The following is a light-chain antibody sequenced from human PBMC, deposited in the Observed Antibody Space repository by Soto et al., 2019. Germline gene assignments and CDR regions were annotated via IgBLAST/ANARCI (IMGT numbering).Light chain of an antibody. CDR2: DAS. CDR3: QQYENLPT. Sequence: DIQMSQSPSSLSPSIGDRVTITCRTSQNINNYLNWYQQKPGRAPKLLIYDASNLEAGVPSRFRGSGSGTDFTFTISRLQPEDIATYYCQQYENLPTFGQGTRLEIK. V-gene: IGKV1-33*01. J-gene: IGKJ5*01. CDR1: QNINNY.